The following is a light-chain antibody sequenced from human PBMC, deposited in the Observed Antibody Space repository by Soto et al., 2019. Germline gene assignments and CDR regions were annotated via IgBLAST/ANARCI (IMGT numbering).Light chain of an antibody. Sequence: DIQMTQSPSTLSASVGDIVTITCRASQSISSWLAWYQQKPGKAPKLLIYDASSLESGVPSRFSGSGSGTEFTLTISSLQPEDFAIYYCQQYNRYLTFGQGTKVDIK. CDR2: DAS. V-gene: IGKV1-5*01. CDR1: QSISSW. CDR3: QQYNRYLT. J-gene: IGKJ1*01.